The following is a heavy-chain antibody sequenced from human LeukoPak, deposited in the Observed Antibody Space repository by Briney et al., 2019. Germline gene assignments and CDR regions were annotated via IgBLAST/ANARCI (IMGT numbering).Heavy chain of an antibody. Sequence: PSQTLSLTXTVSGGSISSGDYYWSWIRQPPGKGLEWIGYIYYSGSTYYNPSLKSRVTISVDTSKNQFSLKLSSVTAADTAVYYCAIQGYCSSTSCYTGEYYFDYWGQGTLVTVSS. J-gene: IGHJ4*02. D-gene: IGHD2-2*02. CDR1: GGSISSGDYY. CDR3: AIQGYCSSTSCYTGEYYFDY. V-gene: IGHV4-30-4*08. CDR2: IYYSGST.